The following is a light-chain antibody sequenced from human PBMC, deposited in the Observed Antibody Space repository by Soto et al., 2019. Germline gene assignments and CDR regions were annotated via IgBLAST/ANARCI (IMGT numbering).Light chain of an antibody. CDR1: QSVSSCY. CDR2: GAS. V-gene: IGKV3-20*01. CDR3: QQYGGSPRT. J-gene: IGKJ1*01. Sequence: EIVLTQSPGTLSLSPGERATLSCRASQSVSSCYLAWYQQKPGQAPRLLIYGASSRATGIPDRFSGSGSGTDFTLTITRLEPEDFAVYYCQQYGGSPRTFGQGTKVDIK.